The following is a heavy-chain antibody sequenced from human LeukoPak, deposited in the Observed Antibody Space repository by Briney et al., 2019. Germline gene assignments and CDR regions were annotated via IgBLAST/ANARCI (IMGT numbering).Heavy chain of an antibody. CDR2: IWYDGSNK. V-gene: IGHV3-33*08. Sequence: GGSLRLSCAASGFMFSSNWMSWVRQAPGKGLEWVAVIWYDGSNKYYADSVKGRFTISRDNSKNTLYLQMNSLRAEDTAVYYCARGTYYYDSSGYYSPPNDYWGQGTLVTVSS. CDR1: GFMFSSNW. D-gene: IGHD3-22*01. J-gene: IGHJ4*02. CDR3: ARGTYYYDSSGYYSPPNDY.